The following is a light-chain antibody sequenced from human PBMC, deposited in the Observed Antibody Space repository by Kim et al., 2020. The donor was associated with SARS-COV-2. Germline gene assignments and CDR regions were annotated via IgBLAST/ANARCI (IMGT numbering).Light chain of an antibody. CDR2: KDS. V-gene: IGLV3-25*03. CDR1: ALPKQY. J-gene: IGLJ2*01. Sequence: PGQTARITCSGDALPKQYSYWYQQKPGQAPVLVIYKDSERPSGIPERFSGSSSGTTVTLTISGVQAEDEADYYCQSADSSGTYVVFGGGTQLTVL. CDR3: QSADSSGTYVV.